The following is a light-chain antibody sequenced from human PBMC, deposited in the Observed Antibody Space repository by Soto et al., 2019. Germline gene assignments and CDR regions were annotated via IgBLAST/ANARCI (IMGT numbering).Light chain of an antibody. Sequence: VLTQSPGTLSLSPGERATLSCRASHRVSNHYLAWHPQQPGHPPRLLIYGASSRATGIPDRFSGSGSGTDFTLTISRLEPEDFAVYYCQQYGSSPLAVTLGPGNKVDIK. J-gene: IGKJ3*01. CDR2: GAS. CDR1: HRVSNHY. V-gene: IGKV3-20*01. CDR3: QQYGSSPLAVT.